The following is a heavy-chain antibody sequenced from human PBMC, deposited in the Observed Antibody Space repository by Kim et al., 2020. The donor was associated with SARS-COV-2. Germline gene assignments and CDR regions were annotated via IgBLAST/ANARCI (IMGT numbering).Heavy chain of an antibody. V-gene: IGHV3-23*01. J-gene: IGHJ1*01. D-gene: IGHD6-19*01. CDR3: AKGIAVAGTPAEYFQH. Sequence: SVEGRVTISRDNSKNTLYLQMNSLRAEDTAVYYCAKGIAVAGTPAEYFQHWGQGTLVTVSS.